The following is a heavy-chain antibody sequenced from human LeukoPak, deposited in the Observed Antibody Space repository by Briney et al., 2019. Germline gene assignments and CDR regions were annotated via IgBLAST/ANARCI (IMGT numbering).Heavy chain of an antibody. CDR2: INPNSGGT. CDR3: ARDVARHRGAVDY. D-gene: IGHD1-14*01. J-gene: IGHJ4*02. V-gene: IGHV1-2*02. CDR1: EYIFTGYY. Sequence: GASVKVSCKASEYIFTGYYMHWVRQAPGQGLEWMGWINPNSGGTNYAQKFQGRVTMTRDTSISTAYMELSRLRSDDTAVYYCARDVARHRGAVDYWGQGTLVTVSS.